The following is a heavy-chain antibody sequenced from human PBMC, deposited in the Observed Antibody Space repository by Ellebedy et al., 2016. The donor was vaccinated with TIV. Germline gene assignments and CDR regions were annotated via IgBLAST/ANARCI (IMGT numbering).Heavy chain of an antibody. J-gene: IGHJ6*02. CDR1: GYSFTSYW. Sequence: GGSLRLXXKGSGYSFTSYWIGWVRQMPGKGLEWMGIIYPGDSDTRYSPSFQGQVTISADKSISTAYLQWSSLKASDTAMYYCARHVGYSSGWYKGEPGYYGMDVWGQGTTVTVSS. CDR2: IYPGDSDT. CDR3: ARHVGYSSGWYKGEPGYYGMDV. V-gene: IGHV5-51*01. D-gene: IGHD6-19*01.